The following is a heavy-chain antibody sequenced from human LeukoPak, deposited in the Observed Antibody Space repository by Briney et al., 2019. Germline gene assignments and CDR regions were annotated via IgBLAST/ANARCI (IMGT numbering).Heavy chain of an antibody. D-gene: IGHD3-10*01. CDR2: LSGSGDST. J-gene: IGHJ4*02. Sequence: GGSLRLSCAASGFTFSSYGMSWVRQAPGKGLEWVSALSGSGDSTYYADSVKGRFTISRDNSKNTLYLQMNSLRVEDTAVYYCAKGFGDFDYWGQGTLVTVSS. CDR1: GFTFSSYG. CDR3: AKGFGDFDY. V-gene: IGHV3-23*01.